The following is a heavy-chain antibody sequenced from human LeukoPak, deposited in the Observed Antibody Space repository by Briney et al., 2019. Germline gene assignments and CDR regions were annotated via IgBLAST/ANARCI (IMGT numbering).Heavy chain of an antibody. J-gene: IGHJ4*02. CDR1: GFTFSSYA. CDR3: AKDSPIRYHDASDY. Sequence: GGSLRLSCAASGFTFSSYAMSWVRQAPGKGLEWVSAISGSGGSTYCADSAKGRFTISRDNSKNTLYLQMNSLRAEDTAVYYCAKDSPIRYHDASDYWGQGTLVTVSS. CDR2: ISGSGGST. V-gene: IGHV3-23*01. D-gene: IGHD3-9*01.